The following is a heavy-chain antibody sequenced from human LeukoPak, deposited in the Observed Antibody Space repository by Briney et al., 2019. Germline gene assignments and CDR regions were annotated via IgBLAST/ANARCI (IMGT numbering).Heavy chain of an antibody. Sequence: SETLSLTCTVSSVSITSGSNYWSWIRQPPGKGLEWIGEINQSGTTNYNPSLKSRVTISVDTSKNQFSLELSSVTVADTAVYYCARHFRLNTVVRGVIRSAWFDPWGQGTLVIVSS. D-gene: IGHD3-10*01. CDR3: ARHFRLNTVVRGVIRSAWFDP. V-gene: IGHV4-61*01. J-gene: IGHJ5*02. CDR2: INQSGTT. CDR1: SVSITSGSNY.